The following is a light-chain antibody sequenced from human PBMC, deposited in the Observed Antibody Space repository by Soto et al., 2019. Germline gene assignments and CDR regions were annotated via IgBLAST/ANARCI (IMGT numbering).Light chain of an antibody. J-gene: IGLJ3*02. CDR1: SSDVGGYSY. CDR3: SNTWV. CDR2: EVT. V-gene: IGLV2-14*01. Sequence: QSVLTQPASVSGSPGQSITISCTGTSSDVGGYSYVSWYQQHPGKAPKLMIYEVTNRPSGVSNRFSGSKSGNTASLTISGLQAEDEADYTNSNTWVFGGGTKLTVL.